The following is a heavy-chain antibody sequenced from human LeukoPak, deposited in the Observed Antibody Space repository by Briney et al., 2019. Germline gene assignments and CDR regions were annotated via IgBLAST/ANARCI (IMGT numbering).Heavy chain of an antibody. CDR3: AREPSPRWLQLLGFNYYYMDV. Sequence: QTGGSLRLSCAASGFTFSSYWMSWVRQAPGKGLEWVANIKQDGSEKYYVDSVKGRFTISRDNAKNSLYLQMNSLRAEDTAVYYCAREPSPRWLQLLGFNYYYMDVWGKGTTVTVSS. V-gene: IGHV3-7*01. CDR2: IKQDGSEK. J-gene: IGHJ6*03. D-gene: IGHD5-24*01. CDR1: GFTFSSYW.